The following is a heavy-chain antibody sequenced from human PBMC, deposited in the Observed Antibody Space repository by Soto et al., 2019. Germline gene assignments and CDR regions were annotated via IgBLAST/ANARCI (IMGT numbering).Heavy chain of an antibody. CDR1: GFTFSNSD. J-gene: IGHJ2*01. V-gene: IGHV3-13*01. Sequence: EVNLVESGGGLVQPGGSLRLSCAASGFTFSNSDMHWVRQSAGKGLEWLSGIGTVGDAYYPPSVRGRFTISRENAKNSLYLQMHGLRAEDTAVYFCARGTGAQLMHFDLWGRGTLVTVSS. CDR2: IGTVGDA. D-gene: IGHD7-27*01. CDR3: ARGTGAQLMHFDL.